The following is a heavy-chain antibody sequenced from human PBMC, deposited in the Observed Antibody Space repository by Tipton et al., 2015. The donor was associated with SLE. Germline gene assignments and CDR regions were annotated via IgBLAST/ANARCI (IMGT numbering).Heavy chain of an antibody. CDR1: GGSFSTDY. CDR2: IHQSGRV. D-gene: IGHD3-16*01. V-gene: IGHV4-34*01. Sequence: TLSLTCSVYGGSFSTDYWSWIRRPPGRGLEWIGEIHQSGRVKYNPSLKSRITISVETSTNQFSLELTSVTAADTAVYYCVRHRGGSRGIDVWGQGTTVTVSS. CDR3: VRHRGGSRGIDV. J-gene: IGHJ6*02.